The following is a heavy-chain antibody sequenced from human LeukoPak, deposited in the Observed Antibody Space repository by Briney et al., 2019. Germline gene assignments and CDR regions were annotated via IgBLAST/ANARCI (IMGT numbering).Heavy chain of an antibody. V-gene: IGHV3-30*02. Sequence: GGSLRLSCAASGFTFSSYGMHWVRQAAGKGLEWVAFIRYDGSNKYYADSVKGRFTISRDNSKNTLYLQMNSLRAEDTAVYYCAKADDEYSSSPFDYWGQGTLVTVSS. D-gene: IGHD6-6*01. CDR1: GFTFSSYG. CDR3: AKADDEYSSSPFDY. J-gene: IGHJ4*02. CDR2: IRYDGSNK.